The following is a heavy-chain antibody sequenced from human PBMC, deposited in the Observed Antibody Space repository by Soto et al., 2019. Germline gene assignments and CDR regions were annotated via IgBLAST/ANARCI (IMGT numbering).Heavy chain of an antibody. CDR1: GASISNGYYS. V-gene: IGHV4-30-4*01. J-gene: IGHJ4*02. Sequence: QVQLQEPGPRLVEPSHTLSLTCTVSGASISNGYYSWSWIRQSPGTGLEWIGHIHSGGTTYSNPSPKSRLTISVDMSKNQFSLELSSLTAADTAVYYCARGPSGDKVDYWGQGTLVTVSS. D-gene: IGHD1-26*01. CDR3: ARGPSGDKVDY. CDR2: IHSGGTT.